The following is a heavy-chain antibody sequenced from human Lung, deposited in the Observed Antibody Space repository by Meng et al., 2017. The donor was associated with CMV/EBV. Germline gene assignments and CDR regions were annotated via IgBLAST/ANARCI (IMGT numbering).Heavy chain of an antibody. D-gene: IGHD2-15*01. CDR2: ISAYNGNT. CDR3: VGEREDGSSGVYFRH. CDR1: CYTFTSYG. V-gene: IGHV1-18*01. J-gene: IGHJ1*01. Sequence: VRAGAEGLKPGASSKVPVKASCYTFTSYGNIWGRQAPGQGLGWRGWISAYNGNTNKTQKLQGRVTITTDTTTSTAYMELRTRRSDETAIYYCVGEREDGSSGVYFRHWGQGTLVTVSS.